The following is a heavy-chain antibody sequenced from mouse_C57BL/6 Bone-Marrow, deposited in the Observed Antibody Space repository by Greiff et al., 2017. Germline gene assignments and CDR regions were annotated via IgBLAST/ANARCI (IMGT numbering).Heavy chain of an antibody. CDR1: GFNIKEDY. CDR3: TPYYYGSSYGYFDV. Sequence: VQLQQSGAELVRPGASVKLSCTASGFNIKEDYMHWVKQRPEQGLEWIGWIDPENGDTEYASKFQGKATITADTSSNTAYLQLSSLTSEDTAVYYCTPYYYGSSYGYFDVWGTGTTVTVSS. CDR2: IDPENGDT. D-gene: IGHD1-1*01. V-gene: IGHV14-4*01. J-gene: IGHJ1*03.